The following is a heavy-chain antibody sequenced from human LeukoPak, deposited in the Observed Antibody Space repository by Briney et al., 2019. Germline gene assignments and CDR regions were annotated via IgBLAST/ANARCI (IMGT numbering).Heavy chain of an antibody. CDR1: GFTFSSYW. Sequence: GGSLRLSCVASGFTFSSYWMHWVRQDPRKGLVWVSRINGDGRNINYADSVRGRFTISRDNAKNTLYLQMNTLGVEDTAVYYCTRDLMDYDVSTGLHHYYMDVWGQGTTVTVSS. V-gene: IGHV3-74*01. CDR3: TRDLMDYDVSTGLHHYYMDV. CDR2: INGDGRNI. J-gene: IGHJ6*02. D-gene: IGHD3-9*01.